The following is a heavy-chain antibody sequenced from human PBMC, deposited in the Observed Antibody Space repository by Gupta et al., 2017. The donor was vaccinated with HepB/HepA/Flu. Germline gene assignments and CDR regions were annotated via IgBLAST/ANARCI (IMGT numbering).Heavy chain of an antibody. CDR2: INPNSGGT. Sequence: VRQAPGQGLEWMGWINPNSGGTNYAQKFQGRVTMTRDTSISTAYMELSRLRSDDTAVYYCARGDGVASFDYWAREPWSPSPQ. CDR3: ARGDGVASFDY. V-gene: IGHV1-2*02. D-gene: IGHD5-12*01. J-gene: IGHJ4*02.